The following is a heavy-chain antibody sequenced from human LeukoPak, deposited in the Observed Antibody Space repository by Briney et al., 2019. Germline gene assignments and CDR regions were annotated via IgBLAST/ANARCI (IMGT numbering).Heavy chain of an antibody. CDR1: GGSISSYY. CDR3: ARDYYGSGSYYTSWFDP. Sequence: PSETLSLTCTVSGGSISSYYWSWIRQPPGKGLEWIGYIYYSGSTNYNPSLKSRVTISVDTSKNQFSLKLGSVTAADTAVYYCARDYYGSGSYYTSWFDPWGQGTLVTVSS. V-gene: IGHV4-59*01. CDR2: IYYSGST. J-gene: IGHJ5*02. D-gene: IGHD3-10*01.